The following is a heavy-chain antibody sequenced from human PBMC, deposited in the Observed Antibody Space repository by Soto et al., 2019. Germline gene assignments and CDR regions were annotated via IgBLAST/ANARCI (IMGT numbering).Heavy chain of an antibody. J-gene: IGHJ4*02. V-gene: IGHV1-69*06. CDR2: IIPIFGTA. CDR1: GGTFSSYA. Sequence: ASVKVSCKASGGTFSSYATSWVRQAPGQGLEWMGGIIPIFGTANYAQKFQGRVTITADKSTSTAYMELSSLRSEDTAVYYCARALSNYVEFDYWGQGTLVTVSS. CDR3: ARALSNYVEFDY. D-gene: IGHD4-4*01.